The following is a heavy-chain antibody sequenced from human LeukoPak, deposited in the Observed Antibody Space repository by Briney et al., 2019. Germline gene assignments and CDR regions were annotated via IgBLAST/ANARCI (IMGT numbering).Heavy chain of an antibody. CDR1: GFPFIEYI. V-gene: IGHV3-48*01. D-gene: IGHD1-1*01. CDR3: ARDHNYAFDN. Sequence: GGSLRLSCTASGFPFIEYIMNWVRQAPGKGLEWISYIGIDSGNTKYADSVRGRFTISTDKAKNSLYLQMNSLRVEDTAVYYCARDHNYAFDNWGQGTLVSVAS. J-gene: IGHJ4*02. CDR2: IGIDSGNT.